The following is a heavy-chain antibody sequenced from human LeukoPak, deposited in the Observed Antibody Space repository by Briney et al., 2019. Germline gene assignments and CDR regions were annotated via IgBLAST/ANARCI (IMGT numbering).Heavy chain of an antibody. V-gene: IGHV1-8*02. CDR3: ARRGGRSILRFLEWSPGDYGMDV. D-gene: IGHD3-3*01. J-gene: IGHJ6*02. CDR1: GYTFTGYY. Sequence: ASVKVSCKASGYTFTGYYMHWVRQATGQGLEWMGWMNPNSGNTGYAQKFQGRVTMTRNTSISTAYMELSSLRSEDTAVYYCARRGGRSILRFLEWSPGDYGMDVWGQGTTVTVSS. CDR2: MNPNSGNT.